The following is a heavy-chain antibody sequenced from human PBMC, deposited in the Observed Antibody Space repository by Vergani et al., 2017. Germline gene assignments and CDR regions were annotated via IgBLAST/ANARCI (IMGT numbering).Heavy chain of an antibody. D-gene: IGHD3-10*01. CDR3: ARGGYYYGSYYYMDV. J-gene: IGHJ6*03. CDR1: GGSFSGYY. Sequence: QLQQWGAGLLKPSETLSLTCAVYGGSFSGYYWSWIRQPPGKGLEWIGEINHSGSTNYNPSLKSRVTISVDTSKNQFSLKLSSVTAADTAVYYCARGGYYYGSYYYMDVWGKGTTVTVSS. CDR2: INHSGST. V-gene: IGHV4-34*01.